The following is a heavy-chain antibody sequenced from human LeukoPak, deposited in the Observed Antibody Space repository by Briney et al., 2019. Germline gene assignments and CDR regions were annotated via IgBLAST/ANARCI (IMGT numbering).Heavy chain of an antibody. CDR3: ASSLVGSADDY. D-gene: IGHD6-25*01. V-gene: IGHV1-69*06. Sequence: SVKVSCKASGYTFTDNYINWVRQAPGQGLEWMGGIIPIFGTANYAQKFQGRVTITADKSTSTAYMELSSLRSEDTAVYYCASSLVGSADDYWGQGTLVTVSS. CDR2: IIPIFGTA. CDR1: GYTFTDNY. J-gene: IGHJ4*02.